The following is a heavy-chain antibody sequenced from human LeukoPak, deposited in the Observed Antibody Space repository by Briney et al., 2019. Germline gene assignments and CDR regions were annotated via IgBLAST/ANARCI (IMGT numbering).Heavy chain of an antibody. V-gene: IGHV4-59*08. J-gene: IGHJ2*01. Sequence: SETLSLTCTVSGDSMGSFYWSWIRQPPGEGLEWIGYIFYSGSTSNSPSLKSRVTISVDMSKNQFSLKLSSVTAADTAVYYCARHGPPGYGPPAYWYFDLWGRGTLVTVSS. CDR1: GDSMGSFY. D-gene: IGHD5-12*01. CDR2: IFYSGST. CDR3: ARHGPPGYGPPAYWYFDL.